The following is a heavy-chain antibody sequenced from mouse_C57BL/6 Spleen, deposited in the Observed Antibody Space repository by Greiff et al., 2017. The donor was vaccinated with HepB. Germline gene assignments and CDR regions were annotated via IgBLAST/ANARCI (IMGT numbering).Heavy chain of an antibody. J-gene: IGHJ2*01. Sequence: DVQLVESGEGLVKPGGSLKLSCAASGFTFSSYAMSWVRQTPEKRLEWVAYISSGGDYIYYADTVKGRFTISRDNARNTLYLQMSSLKSEYTAMYYCTRDHGNPYYFDYWGQGTTLTVSS. CDR2: ISSGGDYI. CDR3: TRDHGNPYYFDY. D-gene: IGHD2-1*01. V-gene: IGHV5-9-1*02. CDR1: GFTFSSYA.